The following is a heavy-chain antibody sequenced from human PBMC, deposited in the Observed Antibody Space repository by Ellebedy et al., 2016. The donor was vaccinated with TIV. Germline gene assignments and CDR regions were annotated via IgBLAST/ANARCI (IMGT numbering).Heavy chain of an antibody. CDR1: GFTFSSYN. Sequence: GESLKISCAASGFTFSSYNMNWVRQAPGKGLEWVSSISSNSGNKYCADSVEGRFTISRDNARNSLYLQMNSLRAEDTALYFCASAGVGRTPFDYWGQGTLVTVSS. CDR3: ASAGVGRTPFDY. V-gene: IGHV3-21*04. CDR2: ISSNSGNK. J-gene: IGHJ4*02. D-gene: IGHD2-8*01.